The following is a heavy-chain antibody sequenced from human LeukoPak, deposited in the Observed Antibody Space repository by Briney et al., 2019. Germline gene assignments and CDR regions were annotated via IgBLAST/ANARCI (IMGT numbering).Heavy chain of an antibody. CDR1: GGSISSSNW. V-gene: IGHV4-4*02. D-gene: IGHD2-2*01. Sequence: SGTLSLTCAVSGGSISSSNWWSWVRQPPGKGLEWIGEIYHSGSTNYNPSLKSRVTISVDKSKNQFSLKLSSVTAADTAVYYCARNGVVPAAGEPHYYYYYGMDVWGQGTTVTVSS. J-gene: IGHJ6*02. CDR3: ARNGVVPAAGEPHYYYYYGMDV. CDR2: IYHSGST.